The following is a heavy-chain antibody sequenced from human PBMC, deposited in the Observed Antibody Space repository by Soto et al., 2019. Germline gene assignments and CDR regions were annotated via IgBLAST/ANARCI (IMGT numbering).Heavy chain of an antibody. D-gene: IGHD3-22*01. V-gene: IGHV1-69*13. CDR1: GGTFSSYA. Sequence: SVKVSCKASGGTFSSYAISWVRQAPGQGLEWMGEIIPIFGAANYAQKFQGRVTITADESTSTAYMELSSLRSEDTAVYYCARDRGPSSGYILDPWGQGTSVTVSS. CDR2: IIPIFGAA. J-gene: IGHJ5*02. CDR3: ARDRGPSSGYILDP.